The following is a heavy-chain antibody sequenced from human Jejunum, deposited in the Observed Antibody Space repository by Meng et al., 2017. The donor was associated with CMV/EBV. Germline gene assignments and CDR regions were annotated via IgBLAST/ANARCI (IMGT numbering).Heavy chain of an antibody. CDR2: IYYSGST. D-gene: IGHD1-7*01. Sequence: TGPGGAIGTYYWSWIRQTPGKGLEWIGHIYYSGSTNFNPSLKSRVTISLDTSKKQFSLRLSSVTAEDTAVYYCAIASPNWNYVIDYWGQGTLVTVSS. CDR1: GGAIGTYY. V-gene: IGHV4-59*01. J-gene: IGHJ4*02. CDR3: AIASPNWNYVIDY.